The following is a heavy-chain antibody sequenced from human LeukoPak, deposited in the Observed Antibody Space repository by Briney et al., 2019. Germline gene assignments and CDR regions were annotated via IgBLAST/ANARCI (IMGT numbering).Heavy chain of an antibody. CDR3: ARGVSWLQLSYFDY. Sequence: SETLSLTCPVSRGSLSSGVHYCGWIRQHPGKGLEWIGYIYYIESIYYNPSLKSRVTISVDTAKNQFSMKLTSVTAADTAVYYCARGVSWLQLSYFDYWGQGTLVTVSS. V-gene: IGHV4-31*03. D-gene: IGHD5-24*01. CDR2: IYYIESI. CDR1: RGSLSSGVHY. J-gene: IGHJ4*02.